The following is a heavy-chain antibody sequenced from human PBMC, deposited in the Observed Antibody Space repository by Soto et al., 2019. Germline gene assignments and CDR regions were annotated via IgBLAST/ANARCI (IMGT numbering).Heavy chain of an antibody. V-gene: IGHV3-21*01. CDR3: ARDRGYGDYP. Sequence: PGGSLRLSCAASGFTLSSYSMNWVRQAPGKGLEWVSSISSSSSYIYYADSVKGRFTISRDNAKNSLYLQMNSPRAEDTAVYYCARDRGYGDYPWGQGTLVTVSS. J-gene: IGHJ5*02. D-gene: IGHD4-17*01. CDR1: GFTLSSYS. CDR2: ISSSSSYI.